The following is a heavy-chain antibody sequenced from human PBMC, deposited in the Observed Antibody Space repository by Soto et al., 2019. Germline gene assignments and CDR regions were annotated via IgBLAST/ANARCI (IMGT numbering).Heavy chain of an antibody. D-gene: IGHD3-16*01. CDR2: INPNSGGT. CDR3: ARGLYDYIWGSNKEFDY. V-gene: IGHV1-2*04. CDR1: GYTFPGYY. Sequence: ASVKVSCKASGYTFPGYYMHWVRQAPGQGLEWMGWINPNSGGTNYAQKFQGWVTMTRDTSISTAYMELSRLRSDDTAVYYCARGLYDYIWGSNKEFDYWGQGTLVTVSS. J-gene: IGHJ4*02.